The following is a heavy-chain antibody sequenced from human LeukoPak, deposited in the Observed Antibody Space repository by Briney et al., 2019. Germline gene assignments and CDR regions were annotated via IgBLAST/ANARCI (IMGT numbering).Heavy chain of an antibody. D-gene: IGHD2-15*01. CDR1: GGSISSYY. CDR3: ATARYCSGGSCYSGMAVY. V-gene: IGHV4-59*08. Sequence: PSETLSLTCTVSGGSISSYYWSWIRQPPGKGLEWIGYIYYSGSTNYNPSLKSRVTISVDTSKNQFSLKLSSVTAADTAVYYCATARYCSGGSCYSGMAVYWGQGTLVTVSS. J-gene: IGHJ4*02. CDR2: IYYSGST.